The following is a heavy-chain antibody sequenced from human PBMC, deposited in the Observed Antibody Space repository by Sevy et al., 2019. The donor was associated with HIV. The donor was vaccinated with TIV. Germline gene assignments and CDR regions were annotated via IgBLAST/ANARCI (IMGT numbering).Heavy chain of an antibody. J-gene: IGHJ6*02. CDR1: GGTFSKYA. Sequence: ASVKVSCKASGGTFSKYAITWVRQAPGQGLEWMGGIIPIFGTANYAQKFQGRVTITADESTSTAYMELSSLRSEDTAVYYCARDRGFSSTSEYGMDVWGQGTTVT. V-gene: IGHV1-69*13. D-gene: IGHD2-2*01. CDR2: IIPIFGTA. CDR3: ARDRGFSSTSEYGMDV.